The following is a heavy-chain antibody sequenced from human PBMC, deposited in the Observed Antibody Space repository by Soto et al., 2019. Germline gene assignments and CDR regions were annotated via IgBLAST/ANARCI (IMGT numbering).Heavy chain of an antibody. Sequence: SETLSLTCPVSGDSISSYYWNCIRQPPGKGLEWIGYIYYSGSTNYNPSLKSRVTISVDTSKNQFSLKLSSVTAADTAVYYCARDRGIVVPADSSPREYYYYYYGMDVWGQGTTVTVSS. CDR1: GDSISSYY. V-gene: IGHV4-59*01. D-gene: IGHD2-2*01. CDR3: ARDRGIVVPADSSPREYYYYYYGMDV. J-gene: IGHJ6*02. CDR2: IYYSGST.